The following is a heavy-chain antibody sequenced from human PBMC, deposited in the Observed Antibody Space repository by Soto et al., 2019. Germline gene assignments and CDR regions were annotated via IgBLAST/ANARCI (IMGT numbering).Heavy chain of an antibody. CDR3: ARECSGGSCLAFDAFDI. J-gene: IGHJ3*02. CDR2: IKQDGSEK. CDR1: GFTFSSYW. V-gene: IGHV3-7*01. D-gene: IGHD2-15*01. Sequence: GGSLRLSCAASGFTFSSYWMSWVRQAPGKGLEWVANIKQDGSEKYYVDSVKGRFTISRDNAKNSLYLQMNSLRAEDTAVYYCARECSGGSCLAFDAFDIWGQGTMVTVSS.